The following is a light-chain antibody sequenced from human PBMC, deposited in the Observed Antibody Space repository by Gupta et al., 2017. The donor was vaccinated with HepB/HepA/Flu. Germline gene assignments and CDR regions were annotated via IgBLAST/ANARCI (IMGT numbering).Light chain of an antibody. CDR2: DVS. CDR3: QQRSNWPST. J-gene: IGKJ1*01. CDR1: QNIRSS. V-gene: IGKV3-11*01. Sequence: EIVLTQSPAALSLSPGERATLSCRASQNIRSSLAWYQHKSGRAPRLLIYDVSNRATGIPVRFAGSGSGTDFTLTISSLEPEDVAVYYCQQRSNWPSTFGQGTKVEI.